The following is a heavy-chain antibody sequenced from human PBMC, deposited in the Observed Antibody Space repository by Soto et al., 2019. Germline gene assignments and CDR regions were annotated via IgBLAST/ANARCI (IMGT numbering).Heavy chain of an antibody. CDR3: ARLSKLGELIFDY. D-gene: IGHD3-10*01. CDR1: GFTFSSYE. Sequence: GGSLRLSCAASGFTFSSYEMNWVRQAPGKGLEWVSYISSSGSTIYYAGSVKGRFTISRDNAKNALYLQMNSLRAEDTAVYYCARLSKLGELIFDYWGQGTLVTVSS. J-gene: IGHJ4*02. CDR2: ISSSGSTI. V-gene: IGHV3-48*03.